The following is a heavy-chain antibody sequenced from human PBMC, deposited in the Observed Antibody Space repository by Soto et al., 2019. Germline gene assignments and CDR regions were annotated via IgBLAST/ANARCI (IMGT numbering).Heavy chain of an antibody. CDR1: GYTFTSYG. J-gene: IGHJ5*02. CDR3: ARDPNCSGGSCYDWDWFDP. Sequence: GASVKVSCKASGYTFTSYGISWVRQAPGQGLEWMGWISAYNGNTNYAQKLQGRVTMTTDTSTSTAYMELRSLRSDDTAVYYCARDPNCSGGSCYDWDWFDPWGQGTLVTVSS. D-gene: IGHD2-15*01. CDR2: ISAYNGNT. V-gene: IGHV1-18*01.